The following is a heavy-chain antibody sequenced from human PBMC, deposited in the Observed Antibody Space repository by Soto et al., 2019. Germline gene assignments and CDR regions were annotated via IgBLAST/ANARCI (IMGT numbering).Heavy chain of an antibody. D-gene: IGHD6-13*01. Sequence: ASETLSLTCSVSGDSISSADYFWTWIRQSPGKGLEWMGYIFHSGTTYYNPSLKGRLLISIENSKNQFSLQLNSVTPEDTAVYYCAREGGDSSSWYFDYWGQGTLVTVSS. V-gene: IGHV4-30-4*01. CDR3: AREGGDSSSWYFDY. CDR1: GDSISSADYF. CDR2: IFHSGTT. J-gene: IGHJ4*02.